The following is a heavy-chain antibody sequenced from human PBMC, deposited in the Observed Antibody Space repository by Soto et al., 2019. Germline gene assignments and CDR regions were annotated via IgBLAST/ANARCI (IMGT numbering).Heavy chain of an antibody. CDR1: GYIFSNYG. V-gene: IGHV1-18*01. CDR3: ARGSRPLDFEH. D-gene: IGHD2-2*01. Sequence: QVQLVQSGGEVKKPGASVKVSCKASGYIFSNYGVNWVRQAPGQGPEWMGWINGYNGNTNYAQRVQSRVTMTTDTSTTTAFMELRSLTSDDTAVYYCARGSRPLDFEHWGQGTLVTVSP. CDR2: INGYNGNT. J-gene: IGHJ4*02.